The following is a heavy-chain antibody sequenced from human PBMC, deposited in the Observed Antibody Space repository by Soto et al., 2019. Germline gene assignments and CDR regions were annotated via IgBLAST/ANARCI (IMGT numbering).Heavy chain of an antibody. V-gene: IGHV4-39*01. J-gene: IGHJ6*02. CDR1: GGSISSSSYY. CDR3: ARLRTQGRYYGMDD. CDR2: IYYSGST. Sequence: QLQLQESGPGLVKPSETLSLTCTVSGGSISSSSYYWGWIRQPPGKGLEGIGSIYYSGSTYYKPPLKSRVTISVDTXKNPFSXKXXSXTXADTAVYYCARLRTQGRYYGMDDWGQGTTVTVSS.